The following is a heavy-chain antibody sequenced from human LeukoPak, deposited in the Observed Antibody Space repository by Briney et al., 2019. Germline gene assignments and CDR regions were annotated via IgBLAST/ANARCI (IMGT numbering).Heavy chain of an antibody. Sequence: SETLSLTCAVYGGSFSGYYWSWIRQPPGKGLEWIGEINHSGSTNYNPSLKSRVTISVDTSKNQFSLKLNSVTAADTAVYYCARWFGGVIVRYYFDYWGQGTLVTVSS. J-gene: IGHJ4*02. V-gene: IGHV4-34*01. D-gene: IGHD3-16*02. CDR1: GGSFSGYY. CDR2: INHSGST. CDR3: ARWFGGVIVRYYFDY.